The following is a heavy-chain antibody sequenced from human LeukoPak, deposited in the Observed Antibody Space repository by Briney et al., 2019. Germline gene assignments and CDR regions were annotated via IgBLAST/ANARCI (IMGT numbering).Heavy chain of an antibody. J-gene: IGHJ3*02. CDR3: ASYNANYKGRALDT. V-gene: IGHV6-1*01. CDR2: TYYRSKWYN. Sequence: SQTLSLTCAISGDSVSSNSAAWNWIRRSPSRGLEWLGRTYYRSKWYNDYAVSVKSRITINPDTSKNQFSLQLNSVTPEDTAVYCCASYNANYKGRALDTWGQGTMVTVSS. CDR1: GDSVSSNSAA. D-gene: IGHD4/OR15-4a*01.